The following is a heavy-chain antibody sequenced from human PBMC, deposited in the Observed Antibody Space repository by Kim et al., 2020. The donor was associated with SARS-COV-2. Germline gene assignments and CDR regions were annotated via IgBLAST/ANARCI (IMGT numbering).Heavy chain of an antibody. V-gene: IGHV4-30-4*01. CDR2: IYYTGSP. CDR1: GGSISSGDYY. J-gene: IGHJ4*02. D-gene: IGHD3-10*01. Sequence: SETLSLTCTVSGGSISSGDYYWSWIRQPPGKGLEWIGCIYYTGSPYYNPSLKSRVTVSVDTSQNQLSLKLTSVTAADTAVYYCARRAADISYSFDYWGQGTPVTVSS. CDR3: ARRAADISYSFDY.